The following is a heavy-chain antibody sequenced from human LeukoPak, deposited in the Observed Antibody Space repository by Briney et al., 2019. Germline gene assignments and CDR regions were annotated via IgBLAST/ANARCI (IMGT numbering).Heavy chain of an antibody. D-gene: IGHD3-10*01. V-gene: IGHV4-39*07. CDR1: GGSISSSSYD. CDR3: ARGRSSMVRGYYYYYMDV. J-gene: IGHJ6*03. CDR2: IYYSGST. Sequence: SETLSLTCTVSGGSISSSSYDWGWIRQPPGKGLEWIVSIYYSGSTYYNPSLKSRVTISVDTSKNQFSPKLSSVTAADTAVYYCARGRSSMVRGYYYYYMDVWGKGTTVTISS.